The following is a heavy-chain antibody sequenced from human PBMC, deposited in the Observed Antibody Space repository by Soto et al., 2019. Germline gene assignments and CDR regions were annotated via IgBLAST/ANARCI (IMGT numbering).Heavy chain of an antibody. J-gene: IGHJ6*02. CDR1: GFTFSSYA. CDR2: ISGSGGST. V-gene: IGHV3-23*01. CDR3: AKDNGQWLVSYYYYYGMDV. D-gene: IGHD6-19*01. Sequence: GGSLRLSCAASGFTFSSYAMSWVRQAPGKGLEWVSAISGSGGSTYYADSVKGRFTISRDNSKNTLYLQMNSLRAEDTAVYYCAKDNGQWLVSYYYYYGMDVWGQGTTVTVSS.